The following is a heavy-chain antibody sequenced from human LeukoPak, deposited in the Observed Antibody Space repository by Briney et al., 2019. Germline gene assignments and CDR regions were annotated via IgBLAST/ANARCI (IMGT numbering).Heavy chain of an antibody. CDR1: GFTFSNYA. V-gene: IGHV3-23*01. Sequence: SGGSLRLSCAASGFTFSNYAMTWVRQAPGKGLEWVSAIGGSGGTTYYADSVKGRFTISRDNAKNSLFLQMDSLSAEDTALYYCARITTRYFDYWGQGTLVTVSS. CDR3: ARITTRYFDY. J-gene: IGHJ4*02. CDR2: IGGSGGTT. D-gene: IGHD1-1*01.